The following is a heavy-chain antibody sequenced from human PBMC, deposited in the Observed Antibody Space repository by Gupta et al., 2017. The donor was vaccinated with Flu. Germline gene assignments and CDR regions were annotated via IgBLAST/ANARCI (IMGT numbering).Heavy chain of an antibody. CDR1: GGSISSYY. CDR2: IYYSGST. V-gene: IGHV4-59*01. Sequence: QVQLQESGPGLVKPSETLSLTCTVSGGSISSYYWSWIRQPPGKGLEWIGYIYYSGSTNYNPSLKSRVTISVDTSKNQFSLKLSSVTAADTAVYYCARDSRSGPAPYYYYGMDVWGQGTTVTVSS. CDR3: ARDSRSGPAPYYYYGMDV. J-gene: IGHJ6*02.